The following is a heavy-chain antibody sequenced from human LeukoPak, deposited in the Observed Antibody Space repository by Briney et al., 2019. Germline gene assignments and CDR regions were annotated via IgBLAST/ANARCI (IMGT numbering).Heavy chain of an antibody. J-gene: IGHJ3*02. CDR1: GFTFSSYA. CDR3: ARELRRTYGSVHAFDI. Sequence: GGSLRLSCAASGFTFSSYAMSWVRQAPGKGLEWVSAISGSGGSTYYADSVKGRFTISRDNSKNTLYLQMNSLRAGDTAVYYCARELRRTYGSVHAFDIWGQGTMVTVSS. D-gene: IGHD3-10*01. CDR2: ISGSGGST. V-gene: IGHV3-23*01.